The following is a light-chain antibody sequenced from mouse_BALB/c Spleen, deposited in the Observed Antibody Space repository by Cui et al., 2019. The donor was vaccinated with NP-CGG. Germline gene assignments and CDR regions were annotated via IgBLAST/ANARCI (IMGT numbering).Light chain of an antibody. Sequence: QAVVTQESALTTSPGETVTLTCRSSTGAVTTSNYANWVQEKPGHLFTGLIGGTNNRAPGVPARFSGSLIGDKAALTITGAQTEDEAIYFCALWYSNHWVFGRGTKLTVL. CDR1: TGAVTTSNY. CDR2: GTN. V-gene: IGLV1*01. CDR3: ALWYSNHWV. J-gene: IGLJ1*01.